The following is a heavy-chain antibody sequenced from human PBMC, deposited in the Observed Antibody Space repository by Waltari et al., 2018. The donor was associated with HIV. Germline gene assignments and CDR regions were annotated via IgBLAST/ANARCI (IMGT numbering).Heavy chain of an antibody. Sequence: QVQLVESGGGLVEPGGSLRLSCAASGFAFRYYSMHWIRQAPGKGLEWVSYISSSGNTIYYADSVKGRFTISRDNAKNSLYLQLNSLRAEDTAVYYCARDRYYDTSGYRSLDYWGQGTLVTVSS. V-gene: IGHV3-11*01. D-gene: IGHD3-22*01. CDR3: ARDRYYDTSGYRSLDY. J-gene: IGHJ4*02. CDR2: ISSSGNTI. CDR1: GFAFRYYS.